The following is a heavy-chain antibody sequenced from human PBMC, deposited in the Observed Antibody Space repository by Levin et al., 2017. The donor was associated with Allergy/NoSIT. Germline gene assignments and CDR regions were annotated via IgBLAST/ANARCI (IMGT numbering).Heavy chain of an antibody. D-gene: IGHD3-10*01. Sequence: SETLSLTCAVYGGSFSGYYWSWIRQPPGKGLEWIGEINHSGSTNYNPSLKSRVTISVDTSKNQFSLKLSSVTAADTAVYYCARKGVTMVRGVINSPRPKPPDVWGKGTTVTVSS. V-gene: IGHV4-34*01. CDR1: GGSFSGYY. CDR3: ARKGVTMVRGVINSPRPKPPDV. CDR2: INHSGST. J-gene: IGHJ6*04.